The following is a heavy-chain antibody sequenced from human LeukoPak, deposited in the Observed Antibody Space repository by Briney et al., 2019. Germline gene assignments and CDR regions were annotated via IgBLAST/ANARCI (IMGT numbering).Heavy chain of an antibody. Sequence: GGSLRLSCAASGFTFDDYVMHWVRQTPGKGLEWVSGISWNSGSIGYADSVKGRFTISRDNAKNSLYLQMSSLRAEDMALYYCAKVATRYYDSSGYYSHYFDYWGQGTLVTVSS. D-gene: IGHD3-22*01. J-gene: IGHJ4*02. V-gene: IGHV3-9*03. CDR2: ISWNSGSI. CDR1: GFTFDDYV. CDR3: AKVATRYYDSSGYYSHYFDY.